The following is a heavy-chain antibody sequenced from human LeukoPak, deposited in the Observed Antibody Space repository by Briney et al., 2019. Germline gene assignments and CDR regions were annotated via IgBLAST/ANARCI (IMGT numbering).Heavy chain of an antibody. V-gene: IGHV1-18*01. CDR2: INAYNGNT. CDR1: GYIFSSYG. Sequence: GASVKVSCKASGYIFSSYGISWVRQAPGQGLEWLGWINAYNGNTNYAQKFQGRVTMTRDTSISTAYMELSRLRSDDTAVYYCARRANMDVWGKGTTVTISS. CDR3: ARRANMDV. J-gene: IGHJ6*03.